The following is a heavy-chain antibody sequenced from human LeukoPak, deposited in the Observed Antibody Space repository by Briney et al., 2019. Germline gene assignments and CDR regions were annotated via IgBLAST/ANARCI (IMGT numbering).Heavy chain of an antibody. CDR3: ARVQAAATNWFDP. D-gene: IGHD6-13*01. CDR2: IKQDGSEK. CDR1: GFIFSSYS. V-gene: IGHV3-7*01. Sequence: GGSLRLSCEASGFIFSSYSMNWVRQAPGKGLEWVANIKQDGSEKYYVDSVKGRFTISRDNAKNSLYLQMNSLRAEDTAVYYCARVQAAATNWFDPWGQGTLVTVSS. J-gene: IGHJ5*02.